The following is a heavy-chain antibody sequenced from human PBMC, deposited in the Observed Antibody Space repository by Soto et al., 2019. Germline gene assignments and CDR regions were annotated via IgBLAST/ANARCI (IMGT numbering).Heavy chain of an antibody. CDR2: ISNDGSDA. Sequence: QVQLVESGGGVVKPGRSLRLSCAASGFTFTNYGMHWVRQAPGKGLEWVADISNDGSDANYADSFKGRFTISRDNFENTLYLLMNSLRAEDTAVYYCAKRVFSSSWYYAFDFWGQGTMVTVSS. V-gene: IGHV3-30*18. D-gene: IGHD6-13*01. J-gene: IGHJ3*01. CDR1: GFTFTNYG. CDR3: AKRVFSSSWYYAFDF.